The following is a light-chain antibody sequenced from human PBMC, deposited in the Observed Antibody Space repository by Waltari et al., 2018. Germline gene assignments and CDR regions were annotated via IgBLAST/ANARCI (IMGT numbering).Light chain of an antibody. J-gene: IGKJ1*01. V-gene: IGKV3-20*01. Sequence: EIVLTPSPGTASLSPGERVTLSCRASQRVGSSSLAWYQQKPGQAPRLVIYRASRRATGIPDRFSGSGSGTDFSLTISRLEPEDFAVYYCQQHGTSPATFGQGTKVEIK. CDR3: QQHGTSPAT. CDR1: QRVGSSS. CDR2: RAS.